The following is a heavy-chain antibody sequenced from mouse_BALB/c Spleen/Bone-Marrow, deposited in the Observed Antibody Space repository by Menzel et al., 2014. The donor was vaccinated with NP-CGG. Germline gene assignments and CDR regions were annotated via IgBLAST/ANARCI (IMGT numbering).Heavy chain of an antibody. D-gene: IGHD2-2*01. V-gene: IGHV1-4*01. J-gene: IGHJ3*01. Sequence: QVQLQQSGAELARPGASVKMSCKASGYTFAYYTVHWVKQRPGQGLEWIGYINPSSGYTNYNQKFKDKATLTKDKSSSTAYMQLSSLTSEDSAVYYCAREVYGSWFAYWGQGTLVTVSA. CDR3: AREVYGSWFAY. CDR2: INPSSGYT. CDR1: GYTFAYYT.